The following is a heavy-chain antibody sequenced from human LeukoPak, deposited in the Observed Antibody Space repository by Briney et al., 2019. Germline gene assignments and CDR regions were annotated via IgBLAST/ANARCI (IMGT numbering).Heavy chain of an antibody. CDR1: RGSVISDN. J-gene: IGHJ6*03. CDR3: ARMDDYSSSWAYYYSYYMDV. V-gene: IGHV4-59*02. CDR2: IYYSGST. Sequence: SETRSLTRTRSRGSVISDNWSAIRQPPRKGLTWIGYIYYSGSTNYNPSLKSRVTISVDTSKNQFSLKLSSVNAADTAVYYCARMDDYSSSWAYYYSYYMDVWGKGKTVTVSS. D-gene: IGHD6-13*01.